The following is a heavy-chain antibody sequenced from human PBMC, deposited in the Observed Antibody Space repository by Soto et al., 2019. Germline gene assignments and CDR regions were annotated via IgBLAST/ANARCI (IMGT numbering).Heavy chain of an antibody. D-gene: IGHD3-16*02. CDR2: INHSGTT. V-gene: IGHV4-4*02. CDR3: ARAITFGGVISDD. Sequence: QVQLQESGPGLVKPSGTLSLTCAVSNGSISNNDWWSWVRQPPGKGLEWIGEINHSGTTNYNPSLKSRVTILVDKSKNQFSLKLTSVTAADTAVYYCARAITFGGVISDDWGQGTLVTVSS. J-gene: IGHJ4*02. CDR1: NGSISNNDW.